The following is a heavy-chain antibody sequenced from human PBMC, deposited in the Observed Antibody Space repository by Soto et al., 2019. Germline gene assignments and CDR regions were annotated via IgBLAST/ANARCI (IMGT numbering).Heavy chain of an antibody. D-gene: IGHD3-10*01. J-gene: IGHJ4*02. CDR3: ARLLWFGEFLALDY. Sequence: PSETLSLTCTVSGGSISSGGYYWSWIRQHPGKGLEWIGYIYYSGSTYYNPSLKSRVTISVDTSKNQFSLKLSSVTAADTAVYYCARLLWFGEFLALDYWGQGTLVTVSS. CDR1: GGSISSGGYY. CDR2: IYYSGST. V-gene: IGHV4-31*03.